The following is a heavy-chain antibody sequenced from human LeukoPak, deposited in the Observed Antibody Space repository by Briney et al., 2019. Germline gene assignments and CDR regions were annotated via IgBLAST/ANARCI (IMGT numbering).Heavy chain of an antibody. D-gene: IGHD3-10*01. J-gene: IGHJ4*02. V-gene: IGHV4-39*01. CDR3: ASRGVTGFDY. CDR1: GGSISSSYNY. Sequence: SETLSLTCTVSGGSISSSYNYWAWIRQPPGKGLEWIGSIYYSGTTYYNPSLKSRVTISVDTSKNQFSLRLSSVTAADTAVYYCASRGVTGFDYWGQGTLVTVSS. CDR2: IYYSGTT.